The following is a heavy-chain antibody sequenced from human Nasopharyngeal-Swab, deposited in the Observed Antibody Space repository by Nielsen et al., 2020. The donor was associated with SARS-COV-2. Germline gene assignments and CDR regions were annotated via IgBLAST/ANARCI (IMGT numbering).Heavy chain of an antibody. D-gene: IGHD3-10*01. CDR3: ARIPREYWFDP. Sequence: SETLSLTCTVSGGSISSYYWSWIRQPPGKGLEWIGYIYYSGSTNYNPSLKSRVTISVDTSKNQFSLKLSSVTAADTAVYYCARIPREYWFDPWGQGTLVTVSS. CDR1: GGSISSYY. J-gene: IGHJ5*02. CDR2: IYYSGST. V-gene: IGHV4-59*12.